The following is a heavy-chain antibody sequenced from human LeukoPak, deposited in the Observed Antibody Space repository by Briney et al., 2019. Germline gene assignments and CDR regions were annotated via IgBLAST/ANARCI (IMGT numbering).Heavy chain of an antibody. CDR3: ARDVGRLLYQDDAFDI. CDR2: ISSSGSTI. Sequence: KSGGSLRPSCAASGFTFSDYYMSWIRQAPGKGLEWVSYISSSGSTIYHADSVKGRFTISRDNAKNSLYLQMNSLRAEDTAVYYCARDVGRLLYQDDAFDIWGQGTMVTVSS. V-gene: IGHV3-11*04. J-gene: IGHJ3*02. CDR1: GFTFSDYY. D-gene: IGHD3-3*01.